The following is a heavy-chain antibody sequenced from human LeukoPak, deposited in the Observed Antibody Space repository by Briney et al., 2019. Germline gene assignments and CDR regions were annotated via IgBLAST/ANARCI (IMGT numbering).Heavy chain of an antibody. D-gene: IGHD3-22*01. V-gene: IGHV3-23*01. J-gene: IGHJ4*02. CDR2: IIGSGGNT. Sequence: GGSLTLSCAASGFTFSNYAMTWVRQAPGKGLECVSSIIGSGGNTYQADSVKGRFTISRDNSKNTLYLQISSLRAEDTAIYYCASHDSSGYYLYRHFWYWGQGALVTVSS. CDR3: ASHDSSGYYLYRHFWY. CDR1: GFTFSNYA.